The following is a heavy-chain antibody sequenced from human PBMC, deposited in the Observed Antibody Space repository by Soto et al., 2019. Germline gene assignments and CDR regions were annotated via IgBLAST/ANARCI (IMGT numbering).Heavy chain of an antibody. CDR2: IYYSGST. D-gene: IGHD2-15*01. CDR3: ARVVAATHNDY. Sequence: QVQLQESGPGLVKPSQTLSLTCTVSGGSISSGAYYWSWIRQHPGKGLEWIGYIYYSGSTYYNPSLMRRVTISVDTSKNQFSLKLSSVTAADTAVYYCARVVAATHNDYWGQGTLVTVSS. J-gene: IGHJ4*02. CDR1: GGSISSGAYY. V-gene: IGHV4-31*03.